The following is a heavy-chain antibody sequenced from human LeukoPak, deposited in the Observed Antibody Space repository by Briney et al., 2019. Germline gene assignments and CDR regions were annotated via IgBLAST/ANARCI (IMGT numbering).Heavy chain of an antibody. V-gene: IGHV4-4*07. CDR3: VRXXGPRPGXSFDL. J-gene: IGHJ2*01. D-gene: IGHD1-26*01. CDR1: GDSISDYY. CDR2: IHISGKS. Sequence: SETLSLTCTISGDSISDYYSDYHWTWVRQPAGKGLQWIGRIHISGKSDYNPSLQSRVTMSVDTSKNQFSLTLRSVTAADTALYYCVRXXGPRPGXSFDLWGXGTLITVAS.